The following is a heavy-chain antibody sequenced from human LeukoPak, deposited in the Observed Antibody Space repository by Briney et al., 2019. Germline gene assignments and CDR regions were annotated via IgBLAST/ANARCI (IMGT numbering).Heavy chain of an antibody. CDR2: ISSSSSYI. J-gene: IGHJ4*02. CDR1: GFTFSSYS. V-gene: IGHV3-21*01. D-gene: IGHD1-26*01. CDR3: ARDKEVGAPSYYFDY. Sequence: GGSLRLSCAASGFTFSSYSMNWVRQAPGKGLEWVSSISSSSSYIYYADSVKGRFTISRDNAKNSLYLQMNSQRAEDTAVYYCARDKEVGAPSYYFDYWGQGTLVTVSS.